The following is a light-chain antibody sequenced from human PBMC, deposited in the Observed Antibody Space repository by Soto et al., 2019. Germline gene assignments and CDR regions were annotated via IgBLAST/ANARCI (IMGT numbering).Light chain of an antibody. CDR1: QGISNY. J-gene: IGKJ2*01. V-gene: IGKV1-27*01. Sequence: DIQMTQSPSSLSASVGDRVTITCRASQGISNYLAWYQQKPGKVPKLLIYSASTLQSGVPSRFSGSGSETDFTLTITSLQTVDVAAYYCQKYNSAPYTFGQGTKLEIK. CDR3: QKYNSAPYT. CDR2: SAS.